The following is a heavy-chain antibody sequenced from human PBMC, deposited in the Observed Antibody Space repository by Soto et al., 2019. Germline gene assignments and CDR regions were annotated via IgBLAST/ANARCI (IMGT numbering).Heavy chain of an antibody. CDR3: SKSLDY. CDR2: INQDGSEK. Sequence: GGSLRLSCAASGFTFNSNWMDWVRQTPGKGLEWVANINQDGSEKNYVDSVKGRFTISRDNAKNSLYLQMSSLTAEDSALYYCSKSLDYWGQGALVTVSS. V-gene: IGHV3-7*01. J-gene: IGHJ4*02. CDR1: GFTFNSNW.